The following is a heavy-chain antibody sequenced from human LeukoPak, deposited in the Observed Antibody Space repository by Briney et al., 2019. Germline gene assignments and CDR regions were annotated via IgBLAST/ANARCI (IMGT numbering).Heavy chain of an antibody. D-gene: IGHD5-18*01. J-gene: IGHJ6*02. CDR3: ARARGYSYGYSGYYYYGMDV. CDR1: GGSFSGYY. Sequence: PSETLSLTCAVYGGSFSGYYWSWIRQPPGKGLEWIGEINHSGSTNYNPSLKSRVTISVDTSKNQFSLKLSSVTAADTAVYYCARARGYSYGYSGYYYYGMDVWGQGTTVTVS. V-gene: IGHV4-34*01. CDR2: INHSGST.